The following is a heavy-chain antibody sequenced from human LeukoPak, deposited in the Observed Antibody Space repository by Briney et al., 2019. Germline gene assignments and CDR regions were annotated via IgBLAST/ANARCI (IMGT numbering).Heavy chain of an antibody. CDR3: ATGKPSGSYYQTFDY. CDR1: GYTLTELS. CDR2: FDPEDGET. D-gene: IGHD3-10*01. V-gene: IGHV1-24*01. Sequence: ASVKVSCKVSGYTLTELSMHWVRQAPGKGLEWMGGFDPEDGETIYAQKFQGRVTMTEDTSTDTAYMELSSLRSEDTAVYYCATGKPSGSYYQTFDYWGQGTLVTVSS. J-gene: IGHJ4*02.